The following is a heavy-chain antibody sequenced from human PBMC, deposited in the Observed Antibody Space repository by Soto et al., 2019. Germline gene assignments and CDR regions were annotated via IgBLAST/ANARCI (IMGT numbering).Heavy chain of an antibody. D-gene: IGHD2-2*01. J-gene: IGHJ4*02. Sequence: PGGSLRLSCAASGFSFSDAWMNWVRQAPGKGPEWVGRLKSKNDGGALDYAAPVKGRFTISRDDSKNTLYLQLNSLKTEDTALYYCTSTPGCSTDGCWPPDWGQGPLVTVSS. CDR3: TSTPGCSTDGCWPPD. CDR1: GFSFSDAW. V-gene: IGHV3-15*01. CDR2: LKSKNDGGAL.